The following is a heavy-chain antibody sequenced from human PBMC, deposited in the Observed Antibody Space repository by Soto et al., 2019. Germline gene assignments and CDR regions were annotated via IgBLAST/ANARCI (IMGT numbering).Heavy chain of an antibody. D-gene: IGHD4-4*01. CDR1: GYSFTSYW. J-gene: IGHJ5*02. CDR2: IDPSDSYT. V-gene: IGHV5-10-1*01. CDR3: ARHVGEVVMIPTIIFDP. Sequence: GESLKISCKGSGYSFTSYWISWVRQMAGKGLEWMGKIDPSDSYTNYRPSFQGHVTISADKSLSTAYLQGSSLKASDTAMYYCARHVGEVVMIPTIIFDPWGQGXLVTVSS.